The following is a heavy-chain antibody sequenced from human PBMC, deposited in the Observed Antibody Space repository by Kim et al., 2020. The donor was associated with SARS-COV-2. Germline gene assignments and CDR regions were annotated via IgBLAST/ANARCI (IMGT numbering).Heavy chain of an antibody. CDR3: ARGMFASGFDV. CDR2: INNGGSST. J-gene: IGHJ6*02. D-gene: IGHD3-10*02. V-gene: IGHV3-74*01. Sequence: GGSLRLSCVASGFSLNTYWINWVRQAPGKGLVWVSRINNGGSSTHYADSLKGRFTMSRDNAENTVILQMHSLRAEDTAVYYCARGMFASGFDVWGQGTTVTISS. CDR1: GFSLNTYW.